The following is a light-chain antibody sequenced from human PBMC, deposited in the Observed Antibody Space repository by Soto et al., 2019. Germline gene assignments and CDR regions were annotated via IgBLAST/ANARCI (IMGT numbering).Light chain of an antibody. CDR1: QSVSSSY. Sequence: DIVWTQSPGTLSLSPGERSTLSCMAIQSVSSSYLAWYQQKPGQAPRLLIYGASSRATGIPDRFSGSGSGTEFNLTISSLQSEDFGVYYCQQYNNWPRATFGGGTKVDIK. CDR2: GAS. CDR3: QQYNNWPRAT. V-gene: IGKV3-20*01. J-gene: IGKJ4*01.